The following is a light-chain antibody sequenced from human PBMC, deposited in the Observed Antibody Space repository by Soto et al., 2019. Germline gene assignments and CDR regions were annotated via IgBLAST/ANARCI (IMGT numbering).Light chain of an antibody. CDR2: KAS. V-gene: IGKV1-5*03. Sequence: DIQMTQSPSTLSASVGDRVTLTCRASQSISTWLAWYQQKPGKAPKLLIYKASNLESGFPSRFSGSGSGTEFTLTISSLQPGDFGTYYCQHYKEYPWTFGLGTKVEIE. CDR1: QSISTW. CDR3: QHYKEYPWT. J-gene: IGKJ1*01.